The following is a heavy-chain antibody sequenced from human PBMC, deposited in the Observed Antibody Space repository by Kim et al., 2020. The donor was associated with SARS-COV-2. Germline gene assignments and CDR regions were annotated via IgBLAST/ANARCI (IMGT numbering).Heavy chain of an antibody. CDR2: ISYDGSNK. CDR3: ARDKYRADEYYFDY. V-gene: IGHV3-30*04. CDR1: GFTFSSYA. Sequence: GGSLRLSCAASGFTFSSYAMHWVRQAPGKGLEWVAVISYDGSNKYYADSVKGRFTISRDNSKNTLYLQMNSLRAEDTAVYYCARDKYRADEYYFDYWGQGTLVTVSS. D-gene: IGHD2-2*01. J-gene: IGHJ4*02.